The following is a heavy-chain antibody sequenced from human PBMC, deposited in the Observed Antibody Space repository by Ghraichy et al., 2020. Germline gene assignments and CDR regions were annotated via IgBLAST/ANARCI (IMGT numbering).Heavy chain of an antibody. CDR2: IRNSGSAI. J-gene: IGHJ4*01. CDR3: ARDEADGGIDY. D-gene: IGHD3-16*01. V-gene: IGHV3-48*03. CDR1: GFSFSIYE. Sequence: GGSLRLSCAASGFSFSIYEMNWVRQSPGEGLEWVSYIRNSGSAIYYADSVKRRFTMSRDNAQSTLYLQMNSLRAEDTAVYYCARDEADGGIDYWGRGTLVTVSS.